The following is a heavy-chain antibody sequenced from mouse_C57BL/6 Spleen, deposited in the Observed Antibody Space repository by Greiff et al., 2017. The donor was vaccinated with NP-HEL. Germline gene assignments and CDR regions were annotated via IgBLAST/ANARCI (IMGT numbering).Heavy chain of an antibody. D-gene: IGHD3-2*02. CDR2: IYPGDGDT. Sequence: QVQLKESGPELVKPGASVKISCKASGYAFSSSWMNWVKQRPGKGLEWIGRIYPGDGDTNYNGKFKGKATLTADKSSSTAYMQLSSLTSEDSAVYFCARSRAAQAEDYWGQGTTLTVSS. CDR1: GYAFSSSW. V-gene: IGHV1-82*01. J-gene: IGHJ2*01. CDR3: ARSRAAQAEDY.